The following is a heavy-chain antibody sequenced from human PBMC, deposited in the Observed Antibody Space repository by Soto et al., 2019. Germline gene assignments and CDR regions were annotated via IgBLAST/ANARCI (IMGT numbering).Heavy chain of an antibody. D-gene: IGHD3-10*01. Sequence: GGSLRLSCAASGFTFSGSAIHWVRQASGKGLEWVGRIRSKSNSFATAYGASVNDRFTISRDDSKNTVDLQMNSLRAEDTAVYYCAKVGPYDSGSYMFRYNWFDPWGPGTLVTVSS. V-gene: IGHV3-73*01. CDR3: AKVGPYDSGSYMFRYNWFDP. CDR2: IRSKSNSFAT. CDR1: GFTFSGSA. J-gene: IGHJ5*02.